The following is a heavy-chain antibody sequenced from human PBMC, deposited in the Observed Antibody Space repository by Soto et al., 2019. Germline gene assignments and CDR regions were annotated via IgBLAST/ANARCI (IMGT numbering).Heavy chain of an antibody. Sequence: QVQLVQSGAEVKKPGSSVKVSCKASGGTFSSYTISWVRQAPGQGLEWMGRIIPILGIANYAQKFQGRVTITADKSTSTAYMELGSLRSEDTAVYSCARVSGPSYCSSTSCYAGAFDYWGQGTLVTVSS. CDR3: ARVSGPSYCSSTSCYAGAFDY. D-gene: IGHD2-2*01. CDR1: GGTFSSYT. CDR2: IIPILGIA. V-gene: IGHV1-69*02. J-gene: IGHJ4*02.